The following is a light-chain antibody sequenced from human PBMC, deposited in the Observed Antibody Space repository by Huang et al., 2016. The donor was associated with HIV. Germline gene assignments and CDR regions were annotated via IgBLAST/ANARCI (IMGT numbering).Light chain of an antibody. CDR2: GAS. V-gene: IGKV3-15*01. J-gene: IGKJ5*01. Sequence: EIVMTQSPATLSVSPGERATLSCRASQSVTSLAWYQQKPGQTPRLLIYGASTRATGIPARFICSGSGTDFTLTISILQSEDFAVYYCQQYNNWPSITFGQGTRLEIK. CDR3: QQYNNWPSIT. CDR1: QSVTS.